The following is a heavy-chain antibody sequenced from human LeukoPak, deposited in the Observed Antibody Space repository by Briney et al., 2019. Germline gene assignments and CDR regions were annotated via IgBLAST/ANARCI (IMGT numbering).Heavy chain of an antibody. Sequence: PGGSLRLSCAASGFTFSSYSMNWVRQAPGKGLEWVSSISSSSSYIYYADSVKGRFTISRDNAKNSLYLQMNSLRAEDTAVYYCARDVDTAMVPFAPGYYYMAVWGKGTTVTVSS. J-gene: IGHJ6*03. D-gene: IGHD5-18*01. CDR1: GFTFSSYS. V-gene: IGHV3-21*01. CDR3: ARDVDTAMVPFAPGYYYMAV. CDR2: ISSSSSYI.